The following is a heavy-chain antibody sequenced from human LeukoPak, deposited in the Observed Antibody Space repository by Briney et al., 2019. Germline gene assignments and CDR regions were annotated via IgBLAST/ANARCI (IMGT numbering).Heavy chain of an antibody. CDR3: ARGNAGATTLYYFYYMDV. J-gene: IGHJ6*03. CDR2: INHSEST. D-gene: IGHD1-26*01. V-gene: IGHV4-34*01. CDR1: GGSFSGYY. Sequence: TSETLSLTCAVYGGSFSGYYWSWIRQPPGKGLEWIGEINHSESTNCNPSLKSRVTMSVDTSKNQFSLKLSSVTAADTAVYHCARGNAGATTLYYFYYMDVWGKGTTVTVSS.